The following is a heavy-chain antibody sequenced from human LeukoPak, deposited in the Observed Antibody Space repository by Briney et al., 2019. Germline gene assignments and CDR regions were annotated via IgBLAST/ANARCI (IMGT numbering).Heavy chain of an antibody. Sequence: GGSLRLSCAASGLTFTEYHTSWIRQAPGKGLEWVSYISSSGTTIYYADSVKGRFTISRDNAKNSLYLQMNSLRVDDTAVYYCASRFLEWYPFDLWGQGTMVTVSS. CDR2: ISSSGTTI. J-gene: IGHJ3*01. D-gene: IGHD3-3*01. CDR1: GLTFTEYH. V-gene: IGHV3-11*04. CDR3: ASRFLEWYPFDL.